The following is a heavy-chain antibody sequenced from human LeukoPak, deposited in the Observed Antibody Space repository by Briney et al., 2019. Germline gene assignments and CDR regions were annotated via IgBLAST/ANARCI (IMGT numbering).Heavy chain of an antibody. D-gene: IGHD6-19*01. V-gene: IGHV3-23*01. J-gene: IGHJ4*02. CDR3: AKGSGWYEDY. Sequence: GGSLRLSCAVSGLTFNNYAMSWVRQAPGKGLEWVSGISGRGASKYYADSVKGRFTISRDNSKNTLYLQMNSLRAEDTAVYYCAKGSGWYEDYWGQGTLVTVSS. CDR1: GLTFNNYA. CDR2: ISGRGASK.